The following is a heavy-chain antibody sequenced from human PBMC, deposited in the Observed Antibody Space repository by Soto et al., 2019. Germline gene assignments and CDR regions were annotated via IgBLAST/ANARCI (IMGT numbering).Heavy chain of an antibody. CDR3: ARLVTYYDFWSGYYSPYYQAMDV. J-gene: IGHJ6*02. CDR1: GGSISSYY. V-gene: IGHV4-59*13. Sequence: SETLSLTCTVSGGSISSYYWSWIRQPPGRGLEWIGYIYYSGSTNYNPSLKSRVTISVDTSKNQFSLKLSSVTAADKAVYYCARLVTYYDFWSGYYSPYYQAMDVWGQGTTVTVSS. CDR2: IYYSGST. D-gene: IGHD3-3*01.